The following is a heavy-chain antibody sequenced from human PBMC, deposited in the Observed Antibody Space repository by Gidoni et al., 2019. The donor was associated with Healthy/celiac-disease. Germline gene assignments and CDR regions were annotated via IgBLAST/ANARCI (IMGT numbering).Heavy chain of an antibody. CDR1: GFTFSNAW. V-gene: IGHV3-15*01. D-gene: IGHD3-3*01. CDR2: IKSKTDGGTT. CDR3: TTVPTIFGVPPSFDY. J-gene: IGHJ4*02. Sequence: EVQLVESGGGLVQPGGSLRLSCAASGFTFSNAWMSWVRQAPGKGLEWVGRIKSKTDGGTTDYAAPVKGRFTISRDDSKNTLYLQMNSLKTEDTAVYYCTTVPTIFGVPPSFDYWGQGTLVTVSS.